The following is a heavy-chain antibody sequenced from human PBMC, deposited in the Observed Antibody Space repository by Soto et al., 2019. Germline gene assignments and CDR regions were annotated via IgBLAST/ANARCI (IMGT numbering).Heavy chain of an antibody. V-gene: IGHV4-31*03. CDR2: IYYSGST. CDR1: GGSISSGGYY. D-gene: IGHD6-13*01. CDR3: ARGSLGYSSSWYRIQH. J-gene: IGHJ1*01. Sequence: QVQLQESGPGLVKPSQTLSLTCTVSGGSISSGGYYWSWIRQHPGKGLEWIGYIYYSGSTYYNPSRKSRVTLSVDTSKNQFSLKLSSVTAADTAVYYCARGSLGYSSSWYRIQHWGQGTLVTVSS.